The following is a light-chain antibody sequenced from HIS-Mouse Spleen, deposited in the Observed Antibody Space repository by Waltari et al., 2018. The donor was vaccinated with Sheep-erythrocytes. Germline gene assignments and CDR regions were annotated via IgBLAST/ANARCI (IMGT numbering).Light chain of an antibody. CDR3: CSYAGSYNHV. CDR1: SSDVGGYNY. Sequence: QSALTQPASVSGSPGQSVTISCTGTSSDVGGYNYVSWYQQHPGKAPKLMIYDVNKRPSGVPDRFSGSKSGNTASLTISGLQAEDEADYYCCSYAGSYNHVFATGTKVTVL. CDR2: DVN. J-gene: IGLJ1*01. V-gene: IGLV2-11*01.